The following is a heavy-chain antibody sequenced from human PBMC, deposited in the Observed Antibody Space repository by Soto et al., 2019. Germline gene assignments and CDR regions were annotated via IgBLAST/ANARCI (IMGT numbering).Heavy chain of an antibody. D-gene: IGHD6-19*01. Sequence: SETLSLTCTVSGGSISSGGYYWSWIRQHPGKGLEWIGYIYYSGSTYYNPSLKSQVTISVDTSKNQFSLKLSSVTAADTAVYYCARGGSSGWNDAFDIWGQGTMVTVSS. V-gene: IGHV4-31*01. CDR1: GGSISSGGYY. CDR2: IYYSGST. CDR3: ARGGSSGWNDAFDI. J-gene: IGHJ3*02.